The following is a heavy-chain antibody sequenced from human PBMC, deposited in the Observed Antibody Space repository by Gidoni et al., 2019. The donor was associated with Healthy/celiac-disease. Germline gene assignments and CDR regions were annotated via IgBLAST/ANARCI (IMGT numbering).Heavy chain of an antibody. D-gene: IGHD2-15*01. Sequence: VQPGRSLRLTCAASGFNFSRYGMHWVRQAPGQGLEWVAVISYDGSNKYYADAVKGRFTISRDNSKNTLYLQMNSLRAEDTAVYYCAREDIVVVVAALDVWGQGTTVTVSS. V-gene: IGHV3-30-3*01. CDR3: AREDIVVVVAALDV. J-gene: IGHJ6*02. CDR1: GFNFSRYG. CDR2: ISYDGSNK.